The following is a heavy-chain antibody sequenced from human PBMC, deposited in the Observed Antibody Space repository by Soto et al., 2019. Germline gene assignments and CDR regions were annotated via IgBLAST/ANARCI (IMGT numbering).Heavy chain of an antibody. CDR2: ISPSRDM. CDR1: GSTFNSYS. V-gene: IGHV3-21*01. CDR3: AREKTAWPLANGLNV. D-gene: IGHD2-21*02. J-gene: IGHJ6*02. Sequence: GGSLRLSSVVSGSTFNSYSMNWVRHAPRKGLEGIFSISPSRDMYYADSVKGRFTITRDNAKNSLSLEVDSLRVEDTGVYYCAREKTAWPLANGLNVWGQGTKVTVS.